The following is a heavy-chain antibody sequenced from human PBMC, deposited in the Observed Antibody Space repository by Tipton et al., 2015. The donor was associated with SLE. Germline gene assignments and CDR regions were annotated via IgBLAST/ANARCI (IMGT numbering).Heavy chain of an antibody. CDR1: GGSISSGSYS. CDR2: IYTSGST. V-gene: IGHV4-61*02. D-gene: IGHD1-14*01. Sequence: TLSLTCTVSGGSISSGSYSWNWIRQPAGEGLEWVGRIYTSGSTKYNPSLKSRVTISVDTSKNQFSLRLSSVTAADTAVYYCARHISISYDVFDVWSQGTMVTVSS. J-gene: IGHJ3*01. CDR3: ARHISISYDVFDV.